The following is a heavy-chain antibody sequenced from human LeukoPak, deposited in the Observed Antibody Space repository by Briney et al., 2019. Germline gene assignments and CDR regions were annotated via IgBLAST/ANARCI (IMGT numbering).Heavy chain of an antibody. D-gene: IGHD3-10*01. Sequence: GESLRISCKGSGYSFTSYWISWVRQMPGKGLVWMGRIDPSDSYTNYSPSFQGHVTISADKSISTAYLQWSSLKASDTAMYYCARLVVRGVIEDYYGMDVWGKGTTVTVSS. CDR2: IDPSDSYT. CDR1: GYSFTSYW. V-gene: IGHV5-10-1*01. CDR3: ARLVVRGVIEDYYGMDV. J-gene: IGHJ6*04.